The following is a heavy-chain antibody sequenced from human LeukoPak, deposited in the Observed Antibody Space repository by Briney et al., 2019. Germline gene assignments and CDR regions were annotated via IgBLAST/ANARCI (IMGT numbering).Heavy chain of an antibody. CDR1: GHTLTELC. Sequence: ASVKVSCKVSGHTLTELCMHWVRQAPGKGLEWMGGFDPEDGETIYAQKFQGRVTMTEDTSTDTAYMELSSLRSGDTAVYYCGIEDYYGSGSYVYWGQGTLVTVSS. J-gene: IGHJ4*02. D-gene: IGHD3-10*01. CDR2: FDPEDGET. V-gene: IGHV1-24*01. CDR3: GIEDYYGSGSYVY.